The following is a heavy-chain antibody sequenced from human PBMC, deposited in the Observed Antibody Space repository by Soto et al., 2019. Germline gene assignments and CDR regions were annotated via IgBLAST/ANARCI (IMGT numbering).Heavy chain of an antibody. CDR2: IIPIFGTA. V-gene: IGHV1-69*01. J-gene: IGHJ4*02. CDR3: ARGFSNGYRSGWLVGVY. Sequence: QVPLVQSGAEVKKPGSSVKVSCKASGGTFSSYDISWVRQAPGQGLEWMGGIIPIFGTANYAQKFQGRVTISADESTSTAYIELSSLRSEDTAVYCCARGFSNGYRSGWLVGVYCGQGTLVAVSS. D-gene: IGHD6-19*01. CDR1: GGTFSSYD.